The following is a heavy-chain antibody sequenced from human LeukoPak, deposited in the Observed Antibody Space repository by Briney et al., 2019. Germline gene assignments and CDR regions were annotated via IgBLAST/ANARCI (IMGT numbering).Heavy chain of an antibody. J-gene: IGHJ6*03. CDR2: ISAYNGNT. D-gene: IGHD3-10*01. CDR1: GYTFTSYG. CDR3: ARVPRGFGEYYMDV. Sequence: ASVKVSCKASGYTFTSYGISWVRQAPGQGLEWMGWISAYNGNTNYAQKLQGRVTMTTDTSTSTAYMELRSLRSDDTAVYYCARVPRGFGEYYMDVWGKGTTVTISS. V-gene: IGHV1-18*01.